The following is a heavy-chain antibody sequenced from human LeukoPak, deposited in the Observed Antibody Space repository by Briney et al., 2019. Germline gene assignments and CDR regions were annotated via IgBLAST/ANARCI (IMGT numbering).Heavy chain of an antibody. CDR1: GGSFSGYY. J-gene: IGHJ3*02. Sequence: PSETLSLTCAVYGGSFSGYYWSWIRQPPGKGLEWIGEINHSGSTNYNPSLKSRVTISVDTSKNQFSLKLSSVTAADTAVYYCARPVTSTVLEDAFDIWGQGTMVTVSS. CDR3: ARPVTSTVLEDAFDI. V-gene: IGHV4-34*01. CDR2: INHSGST. D-gene: IGHD3-16*01.